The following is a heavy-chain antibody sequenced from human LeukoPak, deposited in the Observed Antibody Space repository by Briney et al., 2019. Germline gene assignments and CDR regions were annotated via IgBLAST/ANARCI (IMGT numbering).Heavy chain of an antibody. J-gene: IGHJ3*01. V-gene: IGHV3-21*01. CDR1: GFSFSTYS. CDR3: TSRYCTTTNCYSFDF. D-gene: IGHD2-2*01. CDR2: ISSSSAHI. Sequence: GGSLRLSCAASGFSFSTYSMNWVRQAPGKGLEWGSSISSSSAHIFNADSVKGRFSISRDNAKNSLYLQMNSLRVEDTAVYYCTSRYCTTTNCYSFDFWGQGTMVTVSS.